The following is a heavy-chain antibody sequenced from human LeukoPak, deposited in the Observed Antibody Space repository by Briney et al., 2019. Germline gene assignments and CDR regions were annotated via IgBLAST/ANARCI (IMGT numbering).Heavy chain of an antibody. J-gene: IGHJ4*02. V-gene: IGHV1-69*13. CDR1: GGTFSSYA. D-gene: IGHD3-22*01. Sequence: ASVTVSCKASGGTFSSYAISWVRQAPGQGLEWMGGIIPIFGTANYAQKFQGRVTITADESTSTAYMELRSLRSDDTAVYYCARRYYDSSGYLFDYWGQGTLVTVSS. CDR3: ARRYYDSSGYLFDY. CDR2: IIPIFGTA.